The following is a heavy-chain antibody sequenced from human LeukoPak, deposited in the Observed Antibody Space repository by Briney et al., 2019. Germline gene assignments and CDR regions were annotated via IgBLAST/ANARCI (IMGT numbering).Heavy chain of an antibody. V-gene: IGHV3-30-3*01. CDR1: GFTFSTYS. CDR2: ISYGGDIK. Sequence: GGSLRLSCAASGFTFSTYSLHWVRQAPGKGLEGVAVISYGGDIKYYADSVKGRFTISRDNSKNTLYLQMNSLRAEDTAVYYCARRDSSLVSGMDVWGQGTTVTVSS. CDR3: ARRDSSLVSGMDV. J-gene: IGHJ6*02. D-gene: IGHD6-13*01.